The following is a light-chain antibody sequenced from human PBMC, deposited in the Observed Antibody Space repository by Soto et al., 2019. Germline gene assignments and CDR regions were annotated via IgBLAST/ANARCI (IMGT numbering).Light chain of an antibody. CDR3: QQYSDSPPGYT. Sequence: EIVLTQSPGPLSLSPGERATLSCRASQSVTTNFLAWYQQKPGQAPRLLIYHASSRATGIPDRFSGSGSGTDFTLTISRLEPEDFAVYYCQQYSDSPPGYTFGQGTNLEIK. CDR2: HAS. J-gene: IGKJ2*01. V-gene: IGKV3-20*01. CDR1: QSVTTNF.